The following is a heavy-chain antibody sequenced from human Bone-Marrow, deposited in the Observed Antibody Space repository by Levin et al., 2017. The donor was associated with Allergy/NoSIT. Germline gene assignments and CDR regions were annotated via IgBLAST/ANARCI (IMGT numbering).Heavy chain of an antibody. J-gene: IGHJ4*02. CDR2: IYWDDDK. CDR3: AHRPANLGNCISTSCYAPYYFDY. D-gene: IGHD2-2*01. Sequence: SGPTLVKPTQTLTLTCTFSGFSLSTSGVGVGWIRQPPGKALEWLALIYWDDDKRYSPSLKSRLTITKDTSKNQVVLTMTNMDPVDTATYYCAHRPANLGNCISTSCYAPYYFDYWGQGTLVTVSS. V-gene: IGHV2-5*02. CDR1: GFSLSTSGVG.